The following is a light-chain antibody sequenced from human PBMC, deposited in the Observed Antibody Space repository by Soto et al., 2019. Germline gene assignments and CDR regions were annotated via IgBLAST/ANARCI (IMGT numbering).Light chain of an antibody. V-gene: IGKV3-20*01. CDR3: QQYGSSPIT. Sequence: EKVLNNAVCALSVYLGGRATLSCRASQSVSSTYLIWYQQKPGQAPRLLIYGASSRATGVPDRFSGGGSGTDFTLTICRLEPEDFAVYYCQQYGSSPITFGHGTRLEIK. J-gene: IGKJ5*01. CDR1: QSVSSTY. CDR2: GAS.